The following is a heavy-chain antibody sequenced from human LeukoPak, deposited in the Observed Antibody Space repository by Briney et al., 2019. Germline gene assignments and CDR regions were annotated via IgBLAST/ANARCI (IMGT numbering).Heavy chain of an antibody. CDR1: GFMFSAYA. V-gene: IGHV3-23*01. D-gene: IGHD1-26*01. Sequence: GGSLRLSCVASGFMFSAYAMSWVRQAPGKGLEWVSIISGSGERTYYADSVRGRFTVSRDNSKNTLYLQMMSLRAEDTAVYYCVSQSYSGSDNYYFDYWGQGTLVAASS. CDR2: ISGSGERT. CDR3: VSQSYSGSDNYYFDY. J-gene: IGHJ4*02.